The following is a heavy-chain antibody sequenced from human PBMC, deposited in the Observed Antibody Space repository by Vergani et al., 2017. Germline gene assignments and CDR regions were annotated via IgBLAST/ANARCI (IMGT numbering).Heavy chain of an antibody. CDR2: IDPSDSYT. CDR1: GYSFTSYW. J-gene: IGHJ4*02. Sequence: EVQLVQSGAEVKKPGESLRISCKGSGYSFTSYWIIWVRQMPGKGLEWMGRIDPSDSYTNYSPSFHGHVTISAAKSISTAYLQWRILKSSDTAMYYCARLGRLREGYWGQGTLVTVSS. CDR3: ARLGRLREGY. D-gene: IGHD4-17*01. V-gene: IGHV5-10-1*03.